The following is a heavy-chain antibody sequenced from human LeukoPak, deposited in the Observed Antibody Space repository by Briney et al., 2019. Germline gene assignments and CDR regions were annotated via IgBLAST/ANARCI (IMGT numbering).Heavy chain of an antibody. Sequence: TLSLTCTVSGGSISSYYWSWIRQPPGKALEWLALIYWDDDKRYSPSLKSRLTITKDTSKNQVVLTMTNMDPVDTATYYCAHSRAFDIWGQGTMVTVSS. V-gene: IGHV2-5*08. CDR2: IYWDDDK. J-gene: IGHJ3*02. CDR1: GGSISSYYW. CDR3: AHSRAFDI.